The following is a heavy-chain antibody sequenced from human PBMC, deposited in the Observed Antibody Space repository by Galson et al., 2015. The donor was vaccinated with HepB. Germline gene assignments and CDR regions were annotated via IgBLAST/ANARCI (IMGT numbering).Heavy chain of an antibody. CDR1: GDSVSSNSAA. CDR3: AREEGRIAVAAHPYYFDY. V-gene: IGHV6-1*01. CDR2: TYYRSKWYN. Sequence: CAISGDSVSSNSAAWNWIRQSPSRGLEWLGRTYYRSKWYNDYAVSVKSRITINPDTSKNQFSLQLNSVTPEDTAVYYCAREEGRIAVAAHPYYFDYWGQGTLVTVSS. J-gene: IGHJ4*02. D-gene: IGHD6-19*01.